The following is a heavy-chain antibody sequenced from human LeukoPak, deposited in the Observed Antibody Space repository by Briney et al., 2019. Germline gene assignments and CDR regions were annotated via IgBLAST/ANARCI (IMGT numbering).Heavy chain of an antibody. CDR1: GFTFSSYS. CDR2: ISSSSSYI. CDR3: ARGQSSGWMVIDY. V-gene: IGHV3-21*01. J-gene: IGHJ4*02. D-gene: IGHD6-19*01. Sequence: GGSLRLPCAASGFTFSSYSMNWVRQAPGKGLEWVSSISSSSSYIYYADSVKGRFTISRDNAKNSLYLQMNSLSAEDTAVYYCARGQSSGWMVIDYWGQGTLVTVSS.